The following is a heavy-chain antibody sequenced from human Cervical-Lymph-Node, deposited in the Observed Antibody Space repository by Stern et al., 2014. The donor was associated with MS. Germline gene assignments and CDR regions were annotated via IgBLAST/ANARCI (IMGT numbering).Heavy chain of an antibody. CDR2: IYWDDDT. J-gene: IGHJ4*02. V-gene: IGHV2-5*02. Sequence: QITLKESGPTLVIPTQTLTLTCTLSGFSLTTNGVAVGWIRQPPGKALEWLALIYWDDDTRYSPSLKSRLTITKDTSKNQVLLTMTNVEPVDTATYYCAHRDDWQLDFAYWGQGILVTVSS. CDR1: GFSLTTNGVA. CDR3: AHRDDWQLDFAY. D-gene: IGHD6-6*01.